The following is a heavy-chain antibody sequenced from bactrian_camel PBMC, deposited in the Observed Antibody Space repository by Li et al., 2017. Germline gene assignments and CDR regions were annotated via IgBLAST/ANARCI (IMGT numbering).Heavy chain of an antibody. CDR2: ISAHSTSI. D-gene: IGHD7*01. Sequence: DVQLVESGGGSVQPGGSLRLSCAASGFTFSTSTMNWFRQAPGKELAWVARISAHSTSIQYADFAKGRFTISGDDAKNTLYLQLDSLNTEDTAIYYCATLGQAPEGQGTQVTVS. V-gene: IGHV3S2*01. CDR1: GFTFSTST. J-gene: IGHJ4*01.